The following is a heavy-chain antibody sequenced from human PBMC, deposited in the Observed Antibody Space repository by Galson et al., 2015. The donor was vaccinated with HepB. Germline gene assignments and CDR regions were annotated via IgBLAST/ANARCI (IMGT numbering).Heavy chain of an antibody. D-gene: IGHD2-2*02. CDR1: GFTFSIYA. CDR2: ICYDGSNK. V-gene: IGHV3-33*08. J-gene: IGHJ5*02. Sequence: SLRLSCAASGFTFSIYAMHWVRQAPGKGLEWVSVICYDGSNKFHTDSMKGRFTISRDNSKNTLYLQMNSLRAEDTAVYYCARSNLASCSSTSCYIQNWFDPCGQATLVTASS. CDR3: ARSNLASCSSTSCYIQNWFDP.